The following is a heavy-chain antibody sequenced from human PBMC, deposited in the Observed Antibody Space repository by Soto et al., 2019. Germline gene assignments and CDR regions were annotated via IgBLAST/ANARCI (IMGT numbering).Heavy chain of an antibody. Sequence: GASVKVSCKASGYTFTSYARHWVRQAPGQRLEWMGWINAGNGNTKYSQKFQGRVTITRDTSASTAYMELSSLRSEDTAVYYCARSIVVVPALDYWGQGTLVTVSS. CDR3: ARSIVVVPALDY. CDR2: INAGNGNT. J-gene: IGHJ4*02. V-gene: IGHV1-3*01. D-gene: IGHD2-21*02. CDR1: GYTFTSYA.